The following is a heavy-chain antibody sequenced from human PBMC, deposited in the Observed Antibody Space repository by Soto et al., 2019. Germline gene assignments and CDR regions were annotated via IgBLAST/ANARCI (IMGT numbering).Heavy chain of an antibody. D-gene: IGHD3-9*01. J-gene: IGHJ5*02. CDR2: IYYSGST. CDR1: GGSISSYY. V-gene: IGHV4-59*01. CDR3: ASRRPYYDILTGYSPGWFDP. Sequence: QVQLQESGPGLVKPSETLSLTCTVSGGSISSYYWSWIRQPPGKGLEWFGYIYYSGSTNYNPSLKSRVTISVDTSKNQFSLKLSSVTAADTAVYYCASRRPYYDILTGYSPGWFDPWGQGTLVTVSS.